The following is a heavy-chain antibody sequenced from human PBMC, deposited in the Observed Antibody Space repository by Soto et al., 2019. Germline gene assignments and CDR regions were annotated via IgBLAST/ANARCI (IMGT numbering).Heavy chain of an antibody. D-gene: IGHD6-19*01. V-gene: IGHV1-69*12. CDR1: GGTFSNYA. CDR2: IVPIFGTT. CDR3: ARVEAVAGLYNYHGLDV. J-gene: IGHJ6*02. Sequence: QVQLVQSGAEVKKPGSSVKVSCKVSGGTFSNYAIDWVRLAPGHGLEWMGGIVPIFGTTYYTQKFQGRATIVADESTTTAYWEMSSLRSEDTAIYYCARVEAVAGLYNYHGLDVWGQGTAVTVSS.